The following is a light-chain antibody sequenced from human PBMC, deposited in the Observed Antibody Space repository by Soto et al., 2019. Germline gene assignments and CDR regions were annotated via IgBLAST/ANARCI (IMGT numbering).Light chain of an antibody. CDR2: EVS. Sequence: QSALTQPASVSGSRGQSITISWTGTSSNVGSYNFVSWYRQYPGKAPELIIYEVSQRPSTFFNRFSGSKSGNTASLTISGLQSDDEADYYCCSYAGNNALVFGGGTKVTAL. J-gene: IGLJ3*02. CDR1: SSNVGSYNF. V-gene: IGLV2-23*02. CDR3: CSYAGNNALV.